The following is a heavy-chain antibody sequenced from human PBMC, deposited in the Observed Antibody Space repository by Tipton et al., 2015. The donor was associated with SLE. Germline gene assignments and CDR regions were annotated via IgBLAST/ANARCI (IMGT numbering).Heavy chain of an antibody. Sequence: QLVQSGGGVVQPGRSLRLSCAASGFTFSSYGMHWVRQAPGKGLEWVAVIWYDGSNKYYADSVRGRFTISRDNSKNTLYLQMNSVRAGDAAVYCCAKDLGGYGGCEGEGYWGEGALVTVSS. V-gene: IGHV3-30*18. CDR1: GFTFSSYG. CDR3: AKDLGGYGGCEGEGY. J-gene: IGHJ4*02. CDR2: IWYDGSNK. D-gene: IGHD4-23*01.